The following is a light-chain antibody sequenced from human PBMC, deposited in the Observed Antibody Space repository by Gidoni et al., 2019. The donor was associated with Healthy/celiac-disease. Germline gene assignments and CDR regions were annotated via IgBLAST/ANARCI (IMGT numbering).Light chain of an antibody. CDR2: WAS. J-gene: IGKJ3*01. CDR3: QQYYSTPPFT. V-gene: IGKV4-1*01. CDR1: QSVLYSSNNKNY. Sequence: DIVMTQSPDSLAVSLGERATINCKSNQSVLYSSNNKNYLAWYQQKPGQPPKLLIYWASTRESGVPDRFSGSGSGTDFTLTISSLQAEDVAVYYCQQYYSTPPFTFGPXTKVDIK.